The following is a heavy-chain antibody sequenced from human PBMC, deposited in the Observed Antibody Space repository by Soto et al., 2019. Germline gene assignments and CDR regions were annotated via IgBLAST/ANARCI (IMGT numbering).Heavy chain of an antibody. CDR2: IIPIFGTA. Sequence: GASVKVSCKASGGTFSSYAISWVRQAPGQGLEWMGGIIPIFGTANYAQKFQGRVTITADKSTSTAYMELSSLRSEDTAVYYCARDTPPSEGGYYYYYGMDVWGQGTTVTV. CDR1: GGTFSSYA. D-gene: IGHD3-16*01. V-gene: IGHV1-69*06. CDR3: ARDTPPSEGGYYYYYGMDV. J-gene: IGHJ6*02.